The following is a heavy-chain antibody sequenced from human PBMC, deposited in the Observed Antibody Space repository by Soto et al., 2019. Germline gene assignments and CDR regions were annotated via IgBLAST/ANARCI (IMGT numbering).Heavy chain of an antibody. Sequence: PSETLSLTCTVSGGSISSYYWSWIRQPPGKGLEWIGYIYYSGSTYYNPSLKSRVTISVDRSKNQFSLKLSSVTAADTAVYYCARVAESSWYFDYWGQGTLVTVSS. CDR3: ARVAESSWYFDY. CDR1: GGSISSYY. V-gene: IGHV4-59*12. J-gene: IGHJ4*02. D-gene: IGHD6-13*01. CDR2: IYYSGST.